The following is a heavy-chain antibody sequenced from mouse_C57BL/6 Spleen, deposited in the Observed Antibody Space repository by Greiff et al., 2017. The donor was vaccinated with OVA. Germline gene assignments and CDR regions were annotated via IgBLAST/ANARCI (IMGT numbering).Heavy chain of an antibody. CDR2: ILPGSGST. CDR3: GSRAGNGYYYAMDY. D-gene: IGHD2-1*01. J-gene: IGHJ4*01. CDR1: GYTFTGYW. Sequence: VKLMESGAELMKPGASVKLSCKATGYTFTGYWIEWVKQRPGHGLEWIGEILPGSGSTNYNEKFKGKATFTADTSSNTAYMQLSSLTTEDSAIYYCGSRAGNGYYYAMDYWGQGTSVTVSS. V-gene: IGHV1-9*01.